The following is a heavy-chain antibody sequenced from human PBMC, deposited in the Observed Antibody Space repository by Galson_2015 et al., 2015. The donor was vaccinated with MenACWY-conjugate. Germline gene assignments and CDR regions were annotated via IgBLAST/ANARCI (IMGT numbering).Heavy chain of an antibody. J-gene: IGHJ6*02. V-gene: IGHV5-51*01. CDR1: GYSFTNYW. Sequence: QSGAEVKKPGESLLISCRGSGYSFTNYWVGWVSEMPGRGLEWMGLIVPHNSNTRYSPSFQGHVTISADESISTAFLQWSSLKASDTAMYYCARHPPGGRGMDVWGRGTTVTVSS. D-gene: IGHD1-26*01. CDR3: ARHPPGGRGMDV. CDR2: IVPHNSNT.